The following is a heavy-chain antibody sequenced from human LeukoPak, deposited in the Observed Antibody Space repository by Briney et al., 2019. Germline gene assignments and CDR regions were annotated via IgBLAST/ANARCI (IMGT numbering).Heavy chain of an antibody. J-gene: IGHJ4*02. D-gene: IGHD6-13*01. CDR3: ARQPSSWFTSFDS. Sequence: SETLSLTCTVSGGSLSSYFWIWIRQPPGKRLEWIAYIYYSGSTNYNPSLKSRVTISVDTSKNQFSLKLSSVTAADTAVYYCARQPSSWFTSFDSWGQGTLVTVSS. CDR1: GGSLSSYF. V-gene: IGHV4-59*01. CDR2: IYYSGST.